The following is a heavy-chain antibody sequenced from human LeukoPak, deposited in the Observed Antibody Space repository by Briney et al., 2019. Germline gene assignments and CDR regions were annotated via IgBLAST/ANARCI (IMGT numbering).Heavy chain of an antibody. CDR3: TRDTYDILTGYYTGQNT. CDR1: GVSISSDY. D-gene: IGHD3-9*01. J-gene: IGHJ5*02. V-gene: IGHV4-59*01. CDR2: MYYRGSS. Sequence: PSETLSLTCSVSGVSISSDYWSWIRQPPGKGLEWIGYMYYRGSSNYNPSLKSRVSISLDTSRNQFSLNLNSVTAADTAVYYCTRDTYDILTGYYTGQNTWGQGTLVTVSS.